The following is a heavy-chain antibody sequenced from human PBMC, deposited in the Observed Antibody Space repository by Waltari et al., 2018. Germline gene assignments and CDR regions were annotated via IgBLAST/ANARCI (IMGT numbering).Heavy chain of an antibody. CDR2: ISGSSSST. Sequence: EVQLLESGGGLVQPGGSLRLSCAASGFTFGNSALSWVRQAPGEELHWISGISGSSSSTYYADSVKGRFTISRDNSKNTLYLQMNSLRVEDTAVYFCAKVEGGIVTRYYALDIWGQGTMVTVSS. D-gene: IGHD3-16*02. J-gene: IGHJ3*02. V-gene: IGHV3-23*01. CDR3: AKVEGGIVTRYYALDI. CDR1: GFTFGNSA.